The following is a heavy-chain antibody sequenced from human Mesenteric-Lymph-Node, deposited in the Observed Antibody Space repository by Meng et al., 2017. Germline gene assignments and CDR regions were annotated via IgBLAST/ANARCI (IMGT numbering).Heavy chain of an antibody. CDR3: ARDYSGWEGVFDY. CDR1: GFTFSSYA. J-gene: IGHJ4*02. V-gene: IGHV3-30*04. CDR2: ISYDGSNK. D-gene: IGHD5-12*01. Sequence: LSLTCAASGFTFSSYAMHWVRQAPGKGLEWVAVISYDGSNKYYADSVKGRFTISRDNSKNTLYLQMNSLRAEDTAVYYCARDYSGWEGVFDYWGQGTLVTVSS.